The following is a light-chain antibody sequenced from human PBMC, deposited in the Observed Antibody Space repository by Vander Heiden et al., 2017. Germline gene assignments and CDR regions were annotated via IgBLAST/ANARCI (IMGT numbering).Light chain of an antibody. J-gene: IGLJ1*01. CDR1: SSDVGNYNL. V-gene: IGLV2-23*02. CDR2: EVN. Sequence: QSALTHPASASGSPRQSTTISCTGTSSDVGNYNLVSWYQQHPGKAPKLMIFEVNKRPSGVSNRFSGSKSGNTASLTISGLQADDEAEYYCCSYAGYSTYVFGAGTRVTVL. CDR3: CSYAGYSTYV.